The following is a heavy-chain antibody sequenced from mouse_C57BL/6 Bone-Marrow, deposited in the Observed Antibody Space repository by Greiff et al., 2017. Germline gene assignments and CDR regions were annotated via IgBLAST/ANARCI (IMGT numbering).Heavy chain of an antibody. V-gene: IGHV1-85*01. Sequence: VQGVESGPELVKPGASVKLSCKASGYTFTSYDINWVKQRPGQGLEWIGWIYPRDGSTKYNEKFKGKATLTVDTSSSTAYMELHSLTSEDSAVYVCAREDYSNLFDYWGQGTTLTVSS. CDR2: IYPRDGST. CDR3: AREDYSNLFDY. D-gene: IGHD2-5*01. CDR1: GYTFTSYD. J-gene: IGHJ2*01.